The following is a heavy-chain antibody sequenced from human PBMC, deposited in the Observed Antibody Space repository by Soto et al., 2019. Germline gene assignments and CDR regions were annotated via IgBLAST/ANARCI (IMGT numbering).Heavy chain of an antibody. V-gene: IGHV1-69*12. CDR1: GGTFSSYA. CDR2: IIPIFGTA. D-gene: IGHD3-22*01. CDR3: ARRVGGSGYYYGWFDP. J-gene: IGHJ5*02. Sequence: QVQLVQSGAEVKKPGSSVKVSCKASGGTFSSYAISWVRQAPGQGLEWMGVIIPIFGTANYAQKFQGRVTITADESTSTAYMELSSMRSEDTDVYYCARRVGGSGYYYGWFDPWGQGTLVTVSS.